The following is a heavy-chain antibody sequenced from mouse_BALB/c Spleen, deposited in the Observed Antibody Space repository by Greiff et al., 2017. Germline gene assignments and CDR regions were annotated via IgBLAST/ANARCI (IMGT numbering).Heavy chain of an antibody. CDR1: GFTFSSFG. CDR2: ISSGSSTI. V-gene: IGHV5-17*02. Sequence: EVKLVESGGGLVQPGGSRKLSCAASGFTFSSFGMHWVRQAPEKGLEWVAYISSGSSTIYYADTVKGRFTISRDNPKNTLFLQMTSLRSEDTAMYYCARMEDYWGQGTSVTVSS. CDR3: ARMEDY. J-gene: IGHJ4*01.